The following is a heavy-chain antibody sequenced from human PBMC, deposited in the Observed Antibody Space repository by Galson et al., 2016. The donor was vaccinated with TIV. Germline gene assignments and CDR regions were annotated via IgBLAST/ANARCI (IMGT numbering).Heavy chain of an antibody. CDR2: IYGGGDT. CDR3: ARDRVVGATYYNYYYGMDV. Sequence: SLRLSCAASGLSVSINYMTWVRQAPGKGLEWVSVIYGGGDTYYADSVRGRFTISRDNSKDILYLHMNGLRADDTAVYYCARDRVVGATYYNYYYGMDVWGRGTTVTVFS. V-gene: IGHV3-66*02. D-gene: IGHD2-15*01. J-gene: IGHJ6*02. CDR1: GLSVSINY.